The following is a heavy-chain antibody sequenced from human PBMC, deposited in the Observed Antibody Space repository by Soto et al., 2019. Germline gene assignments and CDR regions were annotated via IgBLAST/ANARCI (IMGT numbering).Heavy chain of an antibody. CDR1: GYTFTGYY. D-gene: IGHD3-9*01. V-gene: IGHV1-2*04. CDR2: INPNSGGT. J-gene: IGHJ3*02. Sequence: VSVKVSCKASGYTFTGYYMHWVRQAPGQGLEWMGWINPNSGGTNYAQKFQGWVTMTRDTSISTAYMELSRLRSDDTAVYYCARGVKSGTGTPPREALTGALGDAFDIWGQGTMVTVSS. CDR3: ARGVKSGTGTPPREALTGALGDAFDI.